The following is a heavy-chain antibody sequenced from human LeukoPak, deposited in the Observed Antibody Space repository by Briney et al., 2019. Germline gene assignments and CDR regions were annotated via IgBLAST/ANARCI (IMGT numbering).Heavy chain of an antibody. V-gene: IGHV4-30-2*01. CDR1: GGSISSGDFP. J-gene: IGHJ4*02. CDR2: IFHTGHT. CDR3: ARGFYGAGSHFDY. Sequence: PSQTLSLTCAVSGGSISSGDFPWSWIRQPPGKGLEWIGYIFHTGHTSYNPSLKSRVTISVDMSKNQLSLRLTSVTAADTAVYYCARGFYGAGSHFDYWGRGTLVTVSS. D-gene: IGHD3-10*01.